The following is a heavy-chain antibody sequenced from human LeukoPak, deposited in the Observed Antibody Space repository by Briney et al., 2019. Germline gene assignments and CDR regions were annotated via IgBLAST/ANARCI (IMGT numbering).Heavy chain of an antibody. CDR3: ALAPNSNWFDF. CDR2: IHYSGSS. V-gene: IGHV4-59*03. Sequence: SETLSLTCTVSGDSTSNFYWNWIRQSPGKGLEWIGNIHYSGSSVYNPSLKSRGTISIDTSRRQFLLKLNSVTAADTAVYFCALAPNSNWFDFWGPGILVTVSS. D-gene: IGHD2-8*01. J-gene: IGHJ5*01. CDR1: GDSTSNFY.